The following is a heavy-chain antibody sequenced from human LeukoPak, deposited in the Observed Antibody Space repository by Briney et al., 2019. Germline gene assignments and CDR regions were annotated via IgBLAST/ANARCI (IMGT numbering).Heavy chain of an antibody. Sequence: SETLPLTCTVSGASITSYYWNWIQQAPGKGLEWIGYIHYSGGTNYNPSVKSRVTMSVDTSKNQFSLRLTSVTAADTAVYYCARVSRWAEAIDYWGQGTLVTVSS. CDR1: GASITSYY. V-gene: IGHV4-59*01. D-gene: IGHD1-26*01. CDR2: IHYSGGT. J-gene: IGHJ4*02. CDR3: ARVSRWAEAIDY.